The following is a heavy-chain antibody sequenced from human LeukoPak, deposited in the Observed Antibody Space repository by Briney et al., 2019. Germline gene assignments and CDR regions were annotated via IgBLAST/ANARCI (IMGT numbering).Heavy chain of an antibody. CDR2: IYHSGST. J-gene: IGHJ3*02. CDR3: ARDLLNYYGSGSYSAGDAFDI. D-gene: IGHD3-10*01. Sequence: PSETLSLTCTVSGGSISSTTYYWGWIRQPPGKGLEWIGSIYHSGSTYYNPSLKSRVTISVDTSKNQFSLKLSSVTAADTAVYYCARDLLNYYGSGSYSAGDAFDIWGQGTMVTVSS. V-gene: IGHV4-39*07. CDR1: GGSISSTTYY.